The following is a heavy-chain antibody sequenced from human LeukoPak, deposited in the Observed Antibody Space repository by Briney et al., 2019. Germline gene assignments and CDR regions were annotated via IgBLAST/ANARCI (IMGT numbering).Heavy chain of an antibody. D-gene: IGHD3-22*01. CDR2: IYASGST. CDR3: ARLCPPYYYDSSGYYSTDY. J-gene: IGHJ4*02. V-gene: IGHV4-61*02. CDR1: GGSISSGSYY. Sequence: SQTLSLTCTVSGGSISSGSYYWSWLRQPAGKGLVWIGRIYASGSTNYNPSLKSRVAISVDTSKNQFSLKLSSVTAADTAVYYCARLCPPYYYDSSGYYSTDYWGQGTLVTVSS.